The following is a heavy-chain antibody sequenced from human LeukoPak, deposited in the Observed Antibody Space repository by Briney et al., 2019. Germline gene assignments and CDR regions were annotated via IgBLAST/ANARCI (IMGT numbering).Heavy chain of an antibody. J-gene: IGHJ4*02. CDR2: ISAYNGNT. D-gene: IGHD3-10*01. V-gene: IGHV1-18*01. CDR1: GYTFTSYG. Sequence: EASVKVSCKASGYTFTSYGISWVRQAPGQGLEWMGWISAYNGNTNYAQKLQGRVTMTTDTSTSTAYMELRSLRSDDKAVYYCARDPLLWFGEAIDYWGQGTLVTVSS. CDR3: ARDPLLWFGEAIDY.